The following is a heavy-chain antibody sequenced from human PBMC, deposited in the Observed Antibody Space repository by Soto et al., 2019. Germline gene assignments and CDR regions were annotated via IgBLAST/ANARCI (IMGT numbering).Heavy chain of an antibody. J-gene: IGHJ4*02. CDR3: ARDLQDIVVVVAASFAY. V-gene: IGHV3-21*01. CDR2: ISSSSSYI. D-gene: IGHD2-15*01. Sequence: GGSLRLSCAASGVTFSRYSMNWGRQAPGEGLEWVTSISSSSSYIYYADSVKGRFTISRDNAKNSLYLQMNSLRAEDTAVYYCARDLQDIVVVVAASFAYWGQGTLVTVSS. CDR1: GVTFSRYS.